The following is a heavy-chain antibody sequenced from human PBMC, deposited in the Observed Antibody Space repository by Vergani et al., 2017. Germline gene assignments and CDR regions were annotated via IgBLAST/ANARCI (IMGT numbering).Heavy chain of an antibody. V-gene: IGHV4-39*07. Sequence: QLQLQESGPGLVKPSETLSLTCTVSGGSISSSSYYWGWIRQPPGKGLEWIGSIYYSGSTNYNPSLKSRVTISVDTSKNQFSLKLSSVTAADTAVYYCARRLGGSCYSVWGQGTLVTVSS. CDR2: IYYSGST. CDR3: ARRLGGSCYSV. J-gene: IGHJ4*02. D-gene: IGHD2-15*01. CDR1: GGSISSSSYY.